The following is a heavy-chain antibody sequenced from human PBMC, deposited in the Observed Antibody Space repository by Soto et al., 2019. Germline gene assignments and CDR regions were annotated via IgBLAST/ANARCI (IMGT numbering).Heavy chain of an antibody. CDR2: IYSGGTT. V-gene: IGHV3-53*01. Sequence: PGGSLRLSCAASGFTVSSNYMSWVRQAPGKGLEWVSVIYSGGTTYYAGSVKGRFTISRDNSKNTLYLQMNSLRAEDTAVYYCAINLCSSTSCPTYFDYWGQGTPVTVSS. CDR1: GFTVSSNY. CDR3: AINLCSSTSCPTYFDY. J-gene: IGHJ4*02. D-gene: IGHD2-2*01.